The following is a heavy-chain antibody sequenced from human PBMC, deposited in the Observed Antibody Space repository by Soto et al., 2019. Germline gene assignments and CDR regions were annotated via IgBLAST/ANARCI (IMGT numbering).Heavy chain of an antibody. CDR3: ARVSYGYSYYYYGMDV. Sequence: GGSLRLSCAASGFTFSSYGMHWVRQAPGKGLEWVAVIWYDGSNKYYADSVKGRFTISRDNSKNTLYLQMNSLRAEDTAVYYCARVSYGYSYYYYGMDVWGQGTTVTVSS. J-gene: IGHJ6*02. D-gene: IGHD5-18*01. CDR1: GFTFSSYG. CDR2: IWYDGSNK. V-gene: IGHV3-33*01.